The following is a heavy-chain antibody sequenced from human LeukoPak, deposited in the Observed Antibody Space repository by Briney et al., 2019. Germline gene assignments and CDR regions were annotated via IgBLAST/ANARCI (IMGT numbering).Heavy chain of an antibody. CDR1: AFTFSSYD. CDR2: IRSSGGST. Sequence: GGSLRLSCAASAFTFSSYDMTWARQAPGKGLEWVSAIRSSGGSTDYADSVKGWFTISRDNSKNILYLQMNSLRAEDTAVYYCASKIGYCSSVSCYLDYWGQGTLVTVSS. CDR3: ASKIGYCSSVSCYLDY. J-gene: IGHJ4*02. D-gene: IGHD2-15*01. V-gene: IGHV3-23*01.